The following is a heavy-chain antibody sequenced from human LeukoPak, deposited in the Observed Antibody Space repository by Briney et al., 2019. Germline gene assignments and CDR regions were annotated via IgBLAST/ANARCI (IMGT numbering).Heavy chain of an antibody. J-gene: IGHJ4*02. CDR3: AYRWGGGSREYYFDY. D-gene: IGHD2-15*01. CDR1: GYTFTSYA. Sequence: ASVKVSCKASGYTFTSYAMNWVRQAPGQGLEWMGWIDTNTGNPRYAQGFTGRFVFSLDTSVSTAYLQISSLKAEDTAVYYCAYRWGGGSREYYFDYWGQGTLVTVSS. CDR2: IDTNTGNP. V-gene: IGHV7-4-1*02.